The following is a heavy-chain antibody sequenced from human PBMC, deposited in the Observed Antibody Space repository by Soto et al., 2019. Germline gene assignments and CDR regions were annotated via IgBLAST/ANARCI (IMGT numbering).Heavy chain of an antibody. Sequence: PSETLSLTCAVYGGSFSGYYWSWIRRPPGKGLEWIGEINHSGSTNYNPSLKSRVTISVDTSKNQFSLKLSSVTAADTAVYYCARRDNYSGSYFRAFWRGKRFDYWGQGTLVTVSS. CDR2: INHSGST. J-gene: IGHJ4*02. V-gene: IGHV4-34*01. CDR1: GGSFSGYY. CDR3: ARRDNYSGSYFRAFWRGKRFDY. D-gene: IGHD1-26*01.